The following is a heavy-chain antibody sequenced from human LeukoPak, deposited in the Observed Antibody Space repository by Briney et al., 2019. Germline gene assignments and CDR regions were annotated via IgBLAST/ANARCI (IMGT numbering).Heavy chain of an antibody. CDR2: IGRYGVTT. CDR1: GFTLSTHE. V-gene: IGHV3-48*03. J-gene: IGHJ6*02. D-gene: IGHD1-14*01. CDR3: ATLSDRNFYYSYGLDV. Sequence: GGSLRLSCAASGFTLSTHEMNWVRQAPGKGLEWVAYIGRYGVTTYYADSVKGRFTISGDNAKNSLNLQMNSLRAEDTAVYYCATLSDRNFYYSYGLDVWGQGTTVTVS.